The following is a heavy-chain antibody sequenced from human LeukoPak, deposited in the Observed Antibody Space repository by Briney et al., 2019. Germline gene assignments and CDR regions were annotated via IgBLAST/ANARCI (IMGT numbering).Heavy chain of an antibody. CDR2: IIPIFGTA. J-gene: IGHJ3*02. V-gene: IGHV1-69*13. CDR3: ARVNRRWPTIEAFDI. CDR1: GGTFSSYA. Sequence: ASVKVSCKASGGTFSSYAISWVRQAPGQGLEWMGGIIPIFGTANYAQKFQGRVTITADESTRTAYMELSSLRSEDTAVYYCARVNRRWPTIEAFDIWGQGTMVTVSS. D-gene: IGHD5-24*01.